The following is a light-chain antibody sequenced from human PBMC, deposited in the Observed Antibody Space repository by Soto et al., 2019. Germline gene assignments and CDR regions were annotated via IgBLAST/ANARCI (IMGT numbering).Light chain of an antibody. CDR1: HTISSSS. CDR2: VIS. V-gene: IGKV3-20*01. Sequence: EIVLTQSPGTLSLSPGERATLSCRASHTISSSSLAWYQQKHGQAPRLLMYVISRRATGIPDRFSGSGSGTDFTLTITRLESEDFAVYYCQQYVTSSPRTFGQGTKVEIK. J-gene: IGKJ1*01. CDR3: QQYVTSSPRT.